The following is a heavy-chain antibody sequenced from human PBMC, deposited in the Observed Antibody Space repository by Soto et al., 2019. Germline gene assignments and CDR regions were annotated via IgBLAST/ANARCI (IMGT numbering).Heavy chain of an antibody. V-gene: IGHV4-4*02. Sequence: SETLSLTCAVSSASITSAYWWSWVRQPPGKGLEWIGEIHHDGSANYNPSLKSRVTISVDKSENQFSLKLNSVTAADTAVYYCASHLTTPRTRGFDNWGQGALVTVSS. CDR3: ASHLTTPRTRGFDN. D-gene: IGHD1-1*01. CDR1: SASITSAYW. J-gene: IGHJ4*02. CDR2: IHHDGSA.